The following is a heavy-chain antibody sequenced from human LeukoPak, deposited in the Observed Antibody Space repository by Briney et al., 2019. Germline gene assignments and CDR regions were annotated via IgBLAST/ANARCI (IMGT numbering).Heavy chain of an antibody. J-gene: IGHJ6*02. D-gene: IGHD2-15*01. Sequence: GGSLRLSCAASGFTFDDYAMHWVRQAPGKGLEWVSGISWNSGSIGYADSVKGRFTISRDNAKNSLYLQMNSLRAEDTALYYCAKDMWCGSYYSSYYYGMDVWGQGTTVTVSS. CDR2: ISWNSGSI. CDR3: AKDMWCGSYYSSYYYGMDV. CDR1: GFTFDDYA. V-gene: IGHV3-9*01.